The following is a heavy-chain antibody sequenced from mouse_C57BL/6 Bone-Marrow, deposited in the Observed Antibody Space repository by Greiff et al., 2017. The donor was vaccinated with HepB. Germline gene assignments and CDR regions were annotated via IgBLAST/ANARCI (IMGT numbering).Heavy chain of an antibody. V-gene: IGHV14-4*01. J-gene: IGHJ3*01. Sequence: VQLKQSGAELVRPGASVKLSCTASGFNIKDDYMHWVKQRPEQGLEWIGWIDPENGDTEYASKFKGKATLTADKASSTAYMELRSLTSEDSAVYFCARGSFFAYWGQGTLVTVSA. CDR1: GFNIKDDY. CDR3: ARGSFFAY. CDR2: IDPENGDT.